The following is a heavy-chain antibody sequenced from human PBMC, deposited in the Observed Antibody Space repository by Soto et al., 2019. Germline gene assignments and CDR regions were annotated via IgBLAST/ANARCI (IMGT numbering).Heavy chain of an antibody. V-gene: IGHV4-34*01. CDR1: GGSISSYY. D-gene: IGHD2-21*01. J-gene: IGHJ6*03. Sequence: SETLSLTCTVSGGSISSYYWSWIRQPPGKGLEWIGEINHSGSTNYTPSLKSRVTISVDTSKNQFSLTLNSVTAADTAMHYCARGGISHWAYYYYMDVWDNGTTVTVSS. CDR2: INHSGST. CDR3: ARGGISHWAYYYYMDV.